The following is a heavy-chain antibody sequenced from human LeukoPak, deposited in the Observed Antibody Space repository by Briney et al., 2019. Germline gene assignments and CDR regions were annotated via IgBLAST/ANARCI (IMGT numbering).Heavy chain of an antibody. D-gene: IGHD1-14*01. CDR3: ARLNKPGWFDP. CDR1: GGSISSSNYY. Sequence: SETLSLTCTVSGGSISSSNYYWAWIRQPPGKGLEWIANIFYTGSTYYNPSLKGRVTISVDTSKNQFSLRLSSVTATDTAVYYCARLNKPGWFDPWGQGTLVTVSS. V-gene: IGHV4-39*01. J-gene: IGHJ5*02. CDR2: IFYTGST.